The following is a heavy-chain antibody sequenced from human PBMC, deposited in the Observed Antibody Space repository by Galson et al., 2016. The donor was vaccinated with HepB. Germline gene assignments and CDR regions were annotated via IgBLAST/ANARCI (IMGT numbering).Heavy chain of an antibody. CDR3: ATSTGYRSGWGAFDI. CDR2: INPDSGVT. CDR1: GYTFTGYY. D-gene: IGHD6-25*01. J-gene: IGHJ3*02. Sequence: SVKVSCKASGYTFTGYYMHWVRQAPGQGLEWMGWINPDSGVTSYAQKSQGRVTMTRDTSISTVYMELTSLTSDATAIYYCATSTGYRSGWGAFDIWGQGTMVTVSS. V-gene: IGHV1-2*02.